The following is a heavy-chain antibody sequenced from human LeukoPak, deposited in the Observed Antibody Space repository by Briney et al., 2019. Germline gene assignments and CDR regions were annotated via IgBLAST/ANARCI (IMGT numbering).Heavy chain of an antibody. V-gene: IGHV3-11*04. CDR3: ARDSVGNYDYVWGSYRYHETFDY. J-gene: IGHJ4*02. CDR2: ISSSGSTI. D-gene: IGHD3-16*02. CDR1: GFSFSDYY. Sequence: GGSLRLSCAASGFSFSDYYMSWIRQAPGKGLEWVSYISSSGSTIYYADSVKGRFTISRDNAKNSLYLQMNSLRAEDTAVYYCARDSVGNYDYVWGSYRYHETFDYWGQGTLVTVSS.